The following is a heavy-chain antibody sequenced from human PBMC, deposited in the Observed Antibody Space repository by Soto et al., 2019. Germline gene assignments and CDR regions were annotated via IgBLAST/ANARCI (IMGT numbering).Heavy chain of an antibody. CDR3: AKGQSTYYDFWSRYYDWFDP. J-gene: IGHJ5*02. CDR1: GFTFSNYA. CDR2: ISGSGGST. Sequence: LRLSCAASGFTFSNYAMSWVRQAPGKGLEWISTISGSGGSTYYADSVKGRFTISRDNSKNTLYLQMNSLRAEDTAVYYCAKGQSTYYDFWSRYYDWFDPWGQGTLVTVSS. D-gene: IGHD3-3*01. V-gene: IGHV3-23*01.